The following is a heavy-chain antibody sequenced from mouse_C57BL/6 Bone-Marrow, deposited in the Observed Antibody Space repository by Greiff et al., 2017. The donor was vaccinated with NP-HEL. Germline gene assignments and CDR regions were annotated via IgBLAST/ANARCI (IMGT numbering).Heavy chain of an antibody. Sequence: EVKLLESGGGLVQPGGSLKLSCAASGFDFSRYWMSWVRQAPGRGLEWIGEINPDSTTINYTPSLKDKLIISRDNAKNTLYLQMSKVRSEDTALYNWAPMIRAGFAYWGQGTLVTVSA. D-gene: IGHD2-4*01. V-gene: IGHV4-1*02. CDR1: GFDFSRYW. J-gene: IGHJ3*01. CDR3: APMIRAGFAY. CDR2: INPDSTTI.